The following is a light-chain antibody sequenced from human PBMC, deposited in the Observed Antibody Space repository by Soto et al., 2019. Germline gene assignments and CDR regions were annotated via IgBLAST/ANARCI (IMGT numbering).Light chain of an antibody. CDR3: ASYAGSQNYV. Sequence: QSALTHPPSASGSLGQSVTISCTGTSADVGGYNFVSWYQQHPGKAPKLMIFEVSQRPSGVPDRFSGSKSGNTASLTVSELQAEYEADYYCASYAGSQNYVFGTGTKLTVL. J-gene: IGLJ1*01. CDR2: EVS. V-gene: IGLV2-8*01. CDR1: SADVGGYNF.